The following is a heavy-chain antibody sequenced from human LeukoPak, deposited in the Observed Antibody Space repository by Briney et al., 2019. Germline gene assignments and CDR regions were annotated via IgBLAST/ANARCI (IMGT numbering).Heavy chain of an antibody. CDR3: PTTSPGVPLDI. J-gene: IGHJ4*02. D-gene: IGHD7-27*01. CDR2: ISHSGRS. Sequence: SETVSLTCSVSGLSFTGYYWRWIRPPPGKGPAGSGEISHSGRSSYIPAPTTRLTTTLDTSKNQSPLRLSFVTAAATAVYYCPTTSPGVPLDIRGQGALATVSS. CDR1: GLSFTGYY. V-gene: IGHV4-34*01.